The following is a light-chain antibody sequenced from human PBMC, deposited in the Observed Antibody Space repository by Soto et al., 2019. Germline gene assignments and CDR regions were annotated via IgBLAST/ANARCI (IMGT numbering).Light chain of an antibody. J-gene: IGLJ2*01. CDR1: SSDVGGYNY. Sequence: QSALTQPASVSGSPGQSITISCTGTSSDVGGYNYVSWYQQHPGKAPKLMIYDVSNRPSGVSNRFSGSKSGNTASLTISGLQVEDEADYSCSSYTSRSTSVVFGGGTKVTVL. CDR2: DVS. V-gene: IGLV2-14*01. CDR3: SSYTSRSTSVV.